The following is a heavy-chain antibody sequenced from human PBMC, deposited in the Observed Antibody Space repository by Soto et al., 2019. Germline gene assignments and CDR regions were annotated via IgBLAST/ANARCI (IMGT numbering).Heavy chain of an antibody. Sequence: ASVTVSCQAAGYSFTSYGISWVRQAPGQGLEWMGWISAYNGNTNYAQKLQGRVTMTTDTSTSTAYMELRSLRSDDTAVYYCARTAITIFGVVIGLGWFDPWGQGTLVTVSS. D-gene: IGHD3-3*01. CDR1: GYSFTSYG. CDR3: ARTAITIFGVVIGLGWFDP. J-gene: IGHJ5*02. CDR2: ISAYNGNT. V-gene: IGHV1-18*01.